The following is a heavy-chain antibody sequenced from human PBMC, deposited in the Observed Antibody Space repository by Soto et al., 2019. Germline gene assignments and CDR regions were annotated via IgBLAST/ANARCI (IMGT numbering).Heavy chain of an antibody. CDR2: IIPILGIA. Sequence: QVQLVQSGAEVKKPGSSVKVSCKASGGTFSSYTISWVRQAPGQGLEWMGRIIPILGIANYAQKFQGRVTXTADKXXSTAYMELSSLRSEDTAVYYCASSHCSSTSCFFDYWGQGTLVTVSS. J-gene: IGHJ4*02. CDR1: GGTFSSYT. V-gene: IGHV1-69*02. D-gene: IGHD2-2*01. CDR3: ASSHCSSTSCFFDY.